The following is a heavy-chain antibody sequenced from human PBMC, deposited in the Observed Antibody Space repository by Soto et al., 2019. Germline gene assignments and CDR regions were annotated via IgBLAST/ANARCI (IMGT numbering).Heavy chain of an antibody. CDR3: ARGAYCGGHCLPGQISKWYFDL. J-gene: IGHJ2*01. CDR1: GFTFTDHA. D-gene: IGHD2-21*02. CDR2: VSYDGSNK. V-gene: IGHV3-30-3*01. Sequence: QVQLVESGGGVVQPGRSLRLSCVASGFTFTDHAMHWVRQAPGKGLEWVAVVSYDGSNKYYADSVKGRFTISRDNSKTTLYLQMNSLRPDDRAVYYCARGAYCGGHCLPGQISKWYFDLCGRGTLVIVSS.